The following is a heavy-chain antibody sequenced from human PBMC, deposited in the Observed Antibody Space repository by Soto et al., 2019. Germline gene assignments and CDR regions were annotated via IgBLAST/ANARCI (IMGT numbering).Heavy chain of an antibody. CDR1: GGSISSGGYY. V-gene: IGHV4-31*03. Sequence: QVQLQESGPGLVKPSQTLSLTCTVSGGSISSGGYYWSWIRQHPGKGLEWIGYIYYIGSTYYNPSLKSRVAISVDTSKSQFSLKLRSVTAADTAVYYCARFYMVRGVMGAFDIWGQGPMVTVSS. D-gene: IGHD3-10*01. CDR2: IYYIGST. J-gene: IGHJ3*02. CDR3: ARFYMVRGVMGAFDI.